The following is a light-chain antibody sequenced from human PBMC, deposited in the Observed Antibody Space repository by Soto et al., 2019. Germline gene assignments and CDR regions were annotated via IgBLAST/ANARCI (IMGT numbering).Light chain of an antibody. J-gene: IGLJ1*01. CDR3: SSHTSGNTRV. CDR2: EVT. V-gene: IGLV2-14*01. CDR1: SSDVGGYDY. Sequence: QSVLTQPASVSGSPGQSIAISCTGTSSDVGGYDYVSWYQQHPDKAPKLMIYEVTKRPSGVSNRFSGSKSGNTASLTISGLQPEDDADYYCSSHTSGNTRVFGSGTKVTVL.